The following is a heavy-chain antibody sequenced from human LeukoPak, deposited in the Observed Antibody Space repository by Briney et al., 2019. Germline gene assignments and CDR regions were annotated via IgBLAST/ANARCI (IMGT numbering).Heavy chain of an antibody. Sequence: PGGSLRLSCAASGFTVSSSYMSWVRQAPGKGLEWVSVIYSGGSTYYADSVKGRFTISRDKAKNSIYLQMNSLTDEDSAVYYCARDAGYSSGWSHWYLDLWGRGTLVTVSS. CDR2: IYSGGST. CDR3: ARDAGYSSGWSHWYLDL. CDR1: GFTVSSSY. V-gene: IGHV3-66*01. J-gene: IGHJ2*01. D-gene: IGHD6-19*01.